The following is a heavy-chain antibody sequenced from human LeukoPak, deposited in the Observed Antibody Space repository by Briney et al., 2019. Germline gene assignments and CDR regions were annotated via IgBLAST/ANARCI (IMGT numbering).Heavy chain of an antibody. CDR3: ARQEVRYCSSTSCSAFDY. J-gene: IGHJ4*02. CDR2: IYYSGST. V-gene: IGHV4-39*01. Sequence: SETLSLTCTVSGGSISSSSYYWGWIRQPPGKGLEWIGSIYYSGSTYYNPSLKSRVTISVDTSKNQFSLKLSSVTAADTAVYYCARQEVRYCSSTSCSAFDYWGQGTLVTVSS. D-gene: IGHD2-2*01. CDR1: GGSISSSSYY.